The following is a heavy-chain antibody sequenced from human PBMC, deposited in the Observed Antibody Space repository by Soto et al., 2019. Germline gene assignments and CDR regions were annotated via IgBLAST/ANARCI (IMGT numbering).Heavy chain of an antibody. D-gene: IGHD5-18*01. CDR2: IYYSGST. Sequence: PSETLSLTCTVSGGSISSYYWSWIRQPPGKGLEWIGYIYYSGSTNYNPSLKSRVTISVDTSKNQFSLKLSSVTAADTAVYYFARHSRPDTAMVTIFWFDPWGQGTLVTVSS. J-gene: IGHJ5*02. CDR3: ARHSRPDTAMVTIFWFDP. CDR1: GGSISSYY. V-gene: IGHV4-59*08.